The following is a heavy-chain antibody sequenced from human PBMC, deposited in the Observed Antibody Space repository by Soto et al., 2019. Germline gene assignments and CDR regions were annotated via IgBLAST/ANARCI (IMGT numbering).Heavy chain of an antibody. J-gene: IGHJ6*02. CDR2: MNPNSGNT. D-gene: IGHD5-18*01. Sequence: ASVKVSCKASGYTFTSYDISWVRQATGQGLEWMGWMNPNSGNTGYAQKFQGRVTMTRNTSISTAYMELSSLRSEDTAVYYCAIKGRGYSYGAYYYYGMDVWGQGTTVTVS. CDR3: AIKGRGYSYGAYYYYGMDV. V-gene: IGHV1-8*02. CDR1: GYTFTSYD.